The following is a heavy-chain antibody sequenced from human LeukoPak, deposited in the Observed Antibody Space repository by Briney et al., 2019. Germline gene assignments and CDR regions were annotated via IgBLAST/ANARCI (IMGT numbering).Heavy chain of an antibody. CDR1: GGSFSGYY. V-gene: IGHV4-34*01. J-gene: IGHJ3*02. CDR3: ARVPYYYDSSGYRDAFDI. CDR2: INHSGST. Sequence: SETLSLTCAVYGGSFSGYYWSWIRQPPGKGLEWIGEINHSGSTNYNPSLKSRVTISVDTSKNQFSLKLGSVTAADTAVYYCARVPYYYDSSGYRDAFDIWGQGTMVTVSS. D-gene: IGHD3-22*01.